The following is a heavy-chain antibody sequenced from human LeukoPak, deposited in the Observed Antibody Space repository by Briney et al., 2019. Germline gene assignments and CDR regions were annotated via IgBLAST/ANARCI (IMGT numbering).Heavy chain of an antibody. CDR1: GYTFISND. D-gene: IGHD3-3*01. CDR2: ISAYNGNT. J-gene: IGHJ5*02. V-gene: IGHV1-18*01. CDR3: ARDLILTYYDFWSGYSGWFDP. Sequence: ASVKVSCKASGYTFISNDINWVRQAPGQGLEWMGWISAYNGNTNYAQKLQGRVTMTTDTSTSTAYMELRSLRSDDTAVYYCARDLILTYYDFWSGYSGWFDPWGQGTLVTVSS.